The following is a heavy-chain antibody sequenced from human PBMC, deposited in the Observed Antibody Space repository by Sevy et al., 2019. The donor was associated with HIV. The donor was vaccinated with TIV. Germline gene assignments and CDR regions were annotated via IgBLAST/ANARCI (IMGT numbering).Heavy chain of an antibody. D-gene: IGHD3-9*01. Sequence: GESLKISCKGSGYTFSSFWIGWARQMPGKGLEWMGIIFPGNSDTRYSPSFQGQVTISVDKATSTAYLQWSSLKASDTAVYYCARGPLVTPVGWLDSWGQGTLVTVSS. V-gene: IGHV5-51*01. J-gene: IGHJ5*01. CDR1: GYTFSSFW. CDR3: ARGPLVTPVGWLDS. CDR2: IFPGNSDT.